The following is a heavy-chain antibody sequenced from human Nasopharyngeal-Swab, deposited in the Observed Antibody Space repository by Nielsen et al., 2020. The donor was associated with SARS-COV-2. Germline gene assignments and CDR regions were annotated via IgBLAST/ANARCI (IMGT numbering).Heavy chain of an antibody. CDR2: ISHNSGT. CDR1: GGSFSANY. CDR3: AKEGATGWFDP. J-gene: IGHJ5*02. Sequence: SETLSLTCGVYGGSFSANYWGWIRQPPGKGLEWIGYISHNSGTSYNPSLKSRVTMFMDTSKNQFSLRLRSVTAADTAVYYCAKEGATGWFDPCGQGTLVTVSS. V-gene: IGHV4-34*01.